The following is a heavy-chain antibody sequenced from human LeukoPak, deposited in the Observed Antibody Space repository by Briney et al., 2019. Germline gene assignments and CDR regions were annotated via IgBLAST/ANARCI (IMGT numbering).Heavy chain of an antibody. J-gene: IGHJ4*02. CDR1: GYTFTDYW. CDR3: AKGDYGDYVGFDY. Sequence: GESLKISCKGSGYTFTDYWIGWVRQMPGKGLEWMGIIYPGDSDTRYSPSFQGQVTISADKSISTAYLQWSSLKASDTAMYYCAKGDYGDYVGFDYWGQGTLVTVSS. CDR2: IYPGDSDT. V-gene: IGHV5-51*01. D-gene: IGHD4-17*01.